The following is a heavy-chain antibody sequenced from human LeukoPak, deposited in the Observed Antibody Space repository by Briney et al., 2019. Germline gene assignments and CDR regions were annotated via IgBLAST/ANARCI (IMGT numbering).Heavy chain of an antibody. Sequence: GGSLRLSCAASGFTFSSYAMSWVRQTPGKGLDWVSAISGSGGSTYYADSVKGRFTISRDNSKNTLYLQMNSLRAEDTAVYYCAKDRDSSGWSPPLNWFDPWGQGTLVTVSS. CDR3: AKDRDSSGWSPPLNWFDP. D-gene: IGHD6-19*01. J-gene: IGHJ5*02. CDR2: ISGSGGST. V-gene: IGHV3-23*01. CDR1: GFTFSSYA.